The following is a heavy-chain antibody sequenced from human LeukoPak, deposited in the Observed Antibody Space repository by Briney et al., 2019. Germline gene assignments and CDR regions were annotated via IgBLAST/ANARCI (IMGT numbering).Heavy chain of an antibody. J-gene: IGHJ1*01. D-gene: IGHD1-7*01. CDR3: ARDGGGLRYNWNYAYFQH. CDR1: GFTFSSYS. CDR2: ISSSSSYI. V-gene: IGHV3-21*01. Sequence: GGSLRLSCAASGFTFSSYSMNWVRQAPGKGLEWVSSISSSSSYIYYADSVKGRFTISRDNAKNSLYLQMNSLRAEDTAVYYCARDGGGLRYNWNYAYFQHWGQGTLVTVSS.